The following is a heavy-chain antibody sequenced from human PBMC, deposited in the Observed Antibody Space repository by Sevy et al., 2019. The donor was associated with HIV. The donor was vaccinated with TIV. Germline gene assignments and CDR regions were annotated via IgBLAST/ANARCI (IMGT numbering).Heavy chain of an antibody. D-gene: IGHD3-22*01. CDR1: GFSFDSYG. J-gene: IGHJ6*03. CDR2: ISGSGTRT. V-gene: IGHV3-23*01. Sequence: GGSLRLSCAVSGFSFDSYGMTWVRQAPGKGLEWVSAISGSGTRTYYADSVKGRFIISRDNSKNTLDLQMNSLGAEETAIYYCAKRGGGHYDPDEIAYYFYYYNMDVWGKGTTVTVSS. CDR3: AKRGGGHYDPDEIAYYFYYYNMDV.